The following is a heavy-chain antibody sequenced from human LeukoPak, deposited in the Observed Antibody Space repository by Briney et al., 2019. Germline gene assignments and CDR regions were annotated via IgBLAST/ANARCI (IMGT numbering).Heavy chain of an antibody. D-gene: IGHD5-18*01. CDR3: ASVDTPRARYFDL. V-gene: IGHV4-38-2*01. J-gene: IGHJ2*01. CDR1: GYSISNHYY. Sequence: SETLSLTCAVSGYSISNHYYWAWIRQPPGKGPEWIGSFYHTGNTYYNPSLQSRVAISVDTSKNQFSLELTPVTAADTAVYYCASVDTPRARYFDLWGRGILVTVSS. CDR2: FYHTGNT.